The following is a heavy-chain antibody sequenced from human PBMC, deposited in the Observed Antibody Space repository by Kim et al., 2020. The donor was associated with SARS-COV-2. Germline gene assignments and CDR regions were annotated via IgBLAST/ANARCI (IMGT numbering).Heavy chain of an antibody. CDR2: IKGDGSEN. J-gene: IGHJ6*02. D-gene: IGHD7-27*01. V-gene: IGHV3-7*01. CDR3: VRGGKPWGMDV. Sequence: GGSLRLSCAASGFTFGPFWMAWVRQAPGKGPEWVANIKGDGSENYYVDSVEGRFTISRDNAKATMYLQMNSLRVEDTAIYYCVRGGKPWGMDVWGQGTTV. CDR1: GFTFGPFW.